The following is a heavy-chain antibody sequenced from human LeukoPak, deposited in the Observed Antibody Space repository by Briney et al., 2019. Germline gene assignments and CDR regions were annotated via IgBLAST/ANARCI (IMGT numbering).Heavy chain of an antibody. D-gene: IGHD5-18*01. CDR2: IYTSGTT. J-gene: IGHJ4*02. CDR3: ARGFSGYSYALDY. V-gene: IGHV4-61*02. CDR1: GGSISSDNYY. Sequence: SETLSLTCTVSGGSISSDNYYWTWIRQPAGKGLEWIGRIYTSGTTHYNPSLKSRVTISVDTSKNQFSLKLSSVTAADTAVYYCARGFSGYSYALDYWGQGTLVTVSS.